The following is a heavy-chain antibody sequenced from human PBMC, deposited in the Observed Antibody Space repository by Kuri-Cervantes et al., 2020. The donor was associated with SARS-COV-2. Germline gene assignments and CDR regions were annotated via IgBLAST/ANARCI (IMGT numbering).Heavy chain of an antibody. CDR1: GYNSNVYG. CDR2: VSAYGGTP. CDR3: ARGVPYYFDGTVSLRYYLDY. D-gene: IGHD3-22*01. J-gene: IGHJ4*02. Sequence: ASVKVSCKTSGYNSNVYGVTWVRQAPGQGLEWMGWVSAYGGTPTYAQKFQGRVTFSTDTFTTTSYMELRSLRSDDTAVYYCARGVPYYFDGTVSLRYYLDYWGQATLATVSS. V-gene: IGHV1-18*01.